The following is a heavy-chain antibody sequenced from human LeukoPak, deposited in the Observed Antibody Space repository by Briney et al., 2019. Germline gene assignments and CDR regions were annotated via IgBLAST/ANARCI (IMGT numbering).Heavy chain of an antibody. CDR2: IRHDGSIK. V-gene: IGHV3-30*02. CDR3: AKDSLADIDY. Sequence: PGGSLRLSCAACGFIFSTYGMYWVRQAPGKGLEWVAFIRHDGSIKNYADSVKGRSTISRDNSKNTLYLQMNSLRAEDTAVYYCAKDSLADIDYWGQGTLVTVSS. CDR1: GFIFSTYG. J-gene: IGHJ4*02. D-gene: IGHD3-16*01.